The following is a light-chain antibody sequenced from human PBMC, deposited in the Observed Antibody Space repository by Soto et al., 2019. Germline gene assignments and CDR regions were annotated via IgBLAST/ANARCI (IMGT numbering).Light chain of an antibody. CDR1: SSDVGSYNL. CDR3: CSYAGSSTDVV. V-gene: IGLV2-23*01. CDR2: EGS. J-gene: IGLJ2*01. Sequence: QSVLTQPASVSGSPGQSITISCTGTSSDVGSYNLVSWYQQHPGKAPKLMIYEGSKRPSGVSNRFSDSKSGNTASLTISGLQAEDEADYYCCSYAGSSTDVVFGGGTQLTVL.